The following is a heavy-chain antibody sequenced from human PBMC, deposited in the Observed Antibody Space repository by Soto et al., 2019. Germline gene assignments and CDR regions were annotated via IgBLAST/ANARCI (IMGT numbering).Heavy chain of an antibody. Sequence: QVQLQDSGPGLVKPSQTLSLTCTVSGGSISSGDYYWSWIRQPPGKGLEWIGYIYYSGSTYYNPSLKSRVTISVDTCKNQFSLKLSSVTAADTAVYYCAREVVRRYYYYGMDVWGQGTTVTVSS. CDR2: IYYSGST. CDR3: AREVVRRYYYYGMDV. D-gene: IGHD2-15*01. J-gene: IGHJ6*02. V-gene: IGHV4-30-4*01. CDR1: GGSISSGDYY.